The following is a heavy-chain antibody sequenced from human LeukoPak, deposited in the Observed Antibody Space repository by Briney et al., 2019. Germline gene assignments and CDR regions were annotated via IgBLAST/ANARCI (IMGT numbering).Heavy chain of an antibody. D-gene: IGHD3-22*01. Sequence: SETLSLTCAVYGGSFSGYYWSWIRQPPGKGLEWIGEINHSGSTNYNPSLKSRVTISVDTSKNQFSLKLSSVTAADTAVYYCARVLLSSGYYYALDYWGQGTLVTVSS. V-gene: IGHV4-34*01. CDR2: INHSGST. CDR3: ARVLLSSGYYYALDY. J-gene: IGHJ4*02. CDR1: GGSFSGYY.